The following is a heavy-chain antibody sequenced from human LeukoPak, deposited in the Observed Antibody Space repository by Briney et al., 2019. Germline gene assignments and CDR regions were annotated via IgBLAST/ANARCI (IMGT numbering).Heavy chain of an antibody. CDR3: ARFGSGSYYNYYFDY. CDR2: IYSDDNT. D-gene: IGHD3-10*01. Sequence: GGSLRLSCAASGSTVSSNYITWVRQAPGKGLEWVSVIYSDDNTYYADSVKGRFTISRDNSKNTVYVQMNSLRAEDTAVYYCARFGSGSYYNYYFDYWGQGTLVTVSS. J-gene: IGHJ4*02. V-gene: IGHV3-53*01. CDR1: GSTVSSNY.